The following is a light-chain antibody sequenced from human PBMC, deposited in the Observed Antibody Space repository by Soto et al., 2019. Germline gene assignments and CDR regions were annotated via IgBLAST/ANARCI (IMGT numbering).Light chain of an antibody. V-gene: IGKV3-20*01. CDR1: QSVSSSY. CDR3: QQYGSPPT. CDR2: GAS. Sequence: ENLLTQSPFTLSLSSVEGATHPCRASQSVSSSYLAWYQQQPGQAPRLLIYGASSRATGIPDRFSGSGSGTDFTLTISRLEPEDFAVYYCQQYGSPPTFGGGTKVDI. J-gene: IGKJ4*01.